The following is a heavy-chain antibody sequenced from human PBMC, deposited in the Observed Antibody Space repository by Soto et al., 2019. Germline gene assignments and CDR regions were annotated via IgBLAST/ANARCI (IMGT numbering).Heavy chain of an antibody. CDR3: ARGGQKTAALFY. Sequence: QVQVVQSGAEVTEPGASVKVSCKASGYTFTSFAMQWVRQAPGQGLEWMGWINGDNGNTNYSQKFQGRVIITRDTSANTAYLELTSLTSEHTAVYFCARGGQKTAALFYWGQGTLVTVSS. J-gene: IGHJ4*02. CDR1: GYTFTSFA. D-gene: IGHD2-21*02. V-gene: IGHV1-3*01. CDR2: INGDNGNT.